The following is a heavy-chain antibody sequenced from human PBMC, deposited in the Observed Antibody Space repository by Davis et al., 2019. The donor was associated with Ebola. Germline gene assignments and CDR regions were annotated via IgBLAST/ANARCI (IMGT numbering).Heavy chain of an antibody. J-gene: IGHJ4*02. CDR2: ISSSGTVT. D-gene: IGHD3-22*01. CDR3: TKGDRDYSSSPFDY. V-gene: IGHV3-23*01. Sequence: PGGSLRLSCAASGFTFNTYAMSWVRQPPGKGLEWISSISSSGTVTYYADSVKGRFTISRDSSKNILDLQMNSLRAEDTALYSCTKGDRDYSSSPFDYWGQGTLVTVSS. CDR1: GFTFNTYA.